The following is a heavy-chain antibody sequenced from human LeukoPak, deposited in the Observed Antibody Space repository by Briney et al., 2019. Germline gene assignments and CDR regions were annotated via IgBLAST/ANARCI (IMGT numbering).Heavy chain of an antibody. J-gene: IGHJ4*02. CDR3: ARVGGSYWTDY. CDR2: INPSGGST. D-gene: IGHD1-26*01. Sequence: ASVKVSCRASGYTFTNYYMHWVRQAPGQGLEWMGLINPSGGSTSYAEKFQGRVIMTRDMSTTTDYMELSSLRSEDTAVYYCARVGGSYWTDYWGQGTLVTVSS. V-gene: IGHV1-46*01. CDR1: GYTFTNYY.